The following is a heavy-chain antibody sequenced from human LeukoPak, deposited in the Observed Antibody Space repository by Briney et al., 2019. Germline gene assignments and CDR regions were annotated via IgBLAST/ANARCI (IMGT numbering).Heavy chain of an antibody. CDR3: ARRPFVGIAAAGLDP. D-gene: IGHD6-13*01. J-gene: IGHJ5*02. V-gene: IGHV4-39*07. CDR1: GGSISSSSYY. CDR2: IYYSGST. Sequence: SETLSLTCTVSGGSISSSSYYWGWICQPPGKGLEWIGSIYYSGSTYYNPSLKSRVTISVDTSKNQFSLKLSSVTAADTAVYYCARRPFVGIAAAGLDPWGQGTLVTVSS.